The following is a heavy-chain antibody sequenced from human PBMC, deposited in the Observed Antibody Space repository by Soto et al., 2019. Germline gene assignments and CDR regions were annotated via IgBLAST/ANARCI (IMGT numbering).Heavy chain of an antibody. V-gene: IGHV6-1*01. CDR3: VRDKTVTRGYGMDV. CDR2: TNYRSKWYH. CDR1: GDSVSSNNVA. D-gene: IGHD4-17*01. J-gene: IGHJ6*02. Sequence: QVQLQQSGPGLVKPSQTLSLTCAISGDSVSSNNVAWNWIRQSPSRGLEWLGRTNYRSKWYHDFAVSVKRRITINPDTTKNQFSLQLNAVTPEDTAVYYCVRDKTVTRGYGMDVWGQGTTVTVSS.